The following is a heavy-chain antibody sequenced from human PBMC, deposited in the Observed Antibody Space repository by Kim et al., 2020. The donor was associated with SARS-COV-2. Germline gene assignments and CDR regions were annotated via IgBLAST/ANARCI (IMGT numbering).Heavy chain of an antibody. V-gene: IGHV3-11*05. Sequence: ADSVKGRFTIARDNDKNSLYLQMNSLRAEDTAVYYCARGGSGYSYGNFDYWGQGTLVTVSS. J-gene: IGHJ4*02. D-gene: IGHD5-18*01. CDR3: ARGGSGYSYGNFDY.